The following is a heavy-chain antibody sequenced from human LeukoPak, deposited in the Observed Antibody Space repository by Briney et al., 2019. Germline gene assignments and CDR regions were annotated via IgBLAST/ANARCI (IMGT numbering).Heavy chain of an antibody. Sequence: PGGSLRLSCAASGFTFSSYAMSWVRQAPGKGLEWVSDISGSGGSTYYADSVKGRFTISRDNSKNTLYLQMNSLRAEDTAVYYCAKDGAYCSSTSCYYAFDIWGQGTMVTVSS. CDR2: ISGSGGST. CDR3: AKDGAYCSSTSCYYAFDI. CDR1: GFTFSSYA. D-gene: IGHD2-2*01. V-gene: IGHV3-23*01. J-gene: IGHJ3*02.